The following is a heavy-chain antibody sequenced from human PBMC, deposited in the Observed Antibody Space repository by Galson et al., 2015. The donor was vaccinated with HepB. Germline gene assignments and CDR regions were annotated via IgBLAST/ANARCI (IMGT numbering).Heavy chain of an antibody. D-gene: IGHD2-15*01. J-gene: IGHJ4*02. CDR2: TYYRSKWYN. Sequence: CAISGDSVSSNSAAWNWIRQSPSGGLEWLGGTYYRSKWYNDYAVSVKSRISINPDTSKNQFSLQLNSVTPEDTAVYYCARHLPPCSGDTCYSGYFDYWGQGALVTVSS. CDR3: ARHLPPCSGDTCYSGYFDY. V-gene: IGHV6-1*01. CDR1: GDSVSSNSAA.